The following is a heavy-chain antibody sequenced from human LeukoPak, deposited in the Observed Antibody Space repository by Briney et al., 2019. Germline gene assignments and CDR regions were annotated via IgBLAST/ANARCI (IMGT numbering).Heavy chain of an antibody. V-gene: IGHV7-4-1*02. J-gene: IGHJ5*02. CDR3: ARVPPYSSSWYWFDP. CDR2: INTNTGNP. D-gene: IGHD6-13*01. CDR1: GYTFTNYA. Sequence: AASVKVSCKASGYTFTNYAMNWVRQAPGQGLEWMGWINTNTGNPTYAQGFTGRFVFSLDTSVSTAYLQISSLKAEDTAVYYCARVPPYSSSWYWFDPWGQGTLVTVSS.